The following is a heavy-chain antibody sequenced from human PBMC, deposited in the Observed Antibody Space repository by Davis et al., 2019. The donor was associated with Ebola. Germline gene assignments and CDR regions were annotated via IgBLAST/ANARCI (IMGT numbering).Heavy chain of an antibody. CDR3: ARIHCSGGSCYSVDY. J-gene: IGHJ4*02. D-gene: IGHD2-15*01. Sequence: PGGSLRLSCAASGFTFSSYEMNWVRQAPGKGLEWVSYISSSGSTIYYADSVKGRFTISRDNAKNSLYLQMNSLRAEDTAVYYCARIHCSGGSCYSVDYWGQGTLVTVSS. CDR1: GFTFSSYE. CDR2: ISSSGSTI. V-gene: IGHV3-48*03.